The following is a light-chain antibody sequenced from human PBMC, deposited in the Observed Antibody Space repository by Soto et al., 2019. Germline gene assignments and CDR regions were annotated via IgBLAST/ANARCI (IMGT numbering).Light chain of an antibody. CDR2: AAS. J-gene: IGKJ3*01. CDR1: QSISSY. Sequence: DIQMTQSPSSLSASVGDRVTITCRASQSISSYLNWYQQKPGKAPKLLIYAASSLQSGVPSRFSGSGSGTDFTLTISSLQPEDFATYYCQQSYITPRNFGPGTKVDI. CDR3: QQSYITPRN. V-gene: IGKV1-39*01.